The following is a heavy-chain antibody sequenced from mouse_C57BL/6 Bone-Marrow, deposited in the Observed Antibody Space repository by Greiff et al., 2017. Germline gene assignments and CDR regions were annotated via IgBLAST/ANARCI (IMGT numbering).Heavy chain of an antibody. CDR2: ISNGGGST. D-gene: IGHD4-1*01. Sequence: EVQLVESGGGLVQPGGSLKLSCAASGFTFSDYYMYWVRQTPEKRLEWVAYISNGGGSTYYPDTVKGRFTISRDNAKNTLYLQMSRLNSEDTAMYYGERQGTNWDVFDGWGQGTTRTVAS. CDR1: GFTFSDYY. CDR3: ERQGTNWDVFDG. V-gene: IGHV5-12*01. J-gene: IGHJ2*01.